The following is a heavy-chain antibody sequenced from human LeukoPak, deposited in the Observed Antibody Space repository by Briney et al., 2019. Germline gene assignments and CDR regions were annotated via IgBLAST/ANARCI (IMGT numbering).Heavy chain of an antibody. Sequence: PGGSLRLSCAASGFTFSSYSMNWVRQAPGKGLEWVSSISSSSSYIYYADSVKGRFTISRDNVKNSLYLQMNSLRAEDTAVYYCAKVMPPGRIRFYSYYMDVWGKGTTVTVS. D-gene: IGHD2-15*01. CDR2: ISSSSSYI. CDR3: AKVMPPGRIRFYSYYMDV. CDR1: GFTFSSYS. J-gene: IGHJ6*03. V-gene: IGHV3-21*01.